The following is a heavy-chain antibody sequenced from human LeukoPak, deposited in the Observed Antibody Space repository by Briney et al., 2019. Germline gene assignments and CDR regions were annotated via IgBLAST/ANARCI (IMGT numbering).Heavy chain of an antibody. CDR3: ARALSGPLDY. CDR1: GGSISSSSYY. V-gene: IGHV4-39*07. Sequence: PSETLSLTCTVSGGSISSSSYYWGWIRQPPGKGLEWIGSIYYSGSTNYDPSLKSRVTISVDTSKNQFSLKLSSVTAADTAVYYCARALSGPLDYWGQGTLVTVSS. CDR2: IYYSGST. J-gene: IGHJ4*02.